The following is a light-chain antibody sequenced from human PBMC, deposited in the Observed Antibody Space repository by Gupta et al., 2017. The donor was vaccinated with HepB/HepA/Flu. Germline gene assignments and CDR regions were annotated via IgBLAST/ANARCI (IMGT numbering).Light chain of an antibody. Sequence: DIQMTQSPSSLSASVGDRVTITCRASQTILNYLNWYQQKPGKAPKVLIYAASSLQSGVPSRFSGSGSGTDFTLTSSRRQPEDFAIYYWQQNYSCNTFGGGTRVEIK. CDR1: QTILNY. J-gene: IGKJ4*01. CDR3: QQNYSCNT. V-gene: IGKV1-39*01. CDR2: AAS.